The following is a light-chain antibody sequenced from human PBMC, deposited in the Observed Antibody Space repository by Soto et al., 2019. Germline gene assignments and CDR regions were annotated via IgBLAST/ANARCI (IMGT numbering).Light chain of an antibody. CDR2: WAS. Sequence: DIVMTQSPDSLAVSLGERATINCKSSQSVLYSSNNTNYLDWYQQKPGQPPKLLIYWASSRDSGVPDRFSGSGSGTDFTLTISSLQAGDVAVYYCQQYYSSPITFGQGTRLEIK. CDR1: QSVLYSSNNTNY. V-gene: IGKV4-1*01. J-gene: IGKJ5*01. CDR3: QQYYSSPIT.